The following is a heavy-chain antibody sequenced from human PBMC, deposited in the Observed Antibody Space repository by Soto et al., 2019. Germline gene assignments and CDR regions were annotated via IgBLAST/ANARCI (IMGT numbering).Heavy chain of an antibody. Sequence: QVQLVQSGAEVKKPGSPVRVSCTASGDTFNFYTISWVRQAPGQGPEWMGRIIPMLGMSNYAQKFQGRVTIMADKSTSTVYMNLSGLTSEDTAVYYCATNYGSGSTHFDYWGQGTLVTVSS. CDR3: ATNYGSGSTHFDY. J-gene: IGHJ4*02. D-gene: IGHD3-10*01. CDR2: IIPMLGMS. CDR1: GDTFNFYT. V-gene: IGHV1-69*02.